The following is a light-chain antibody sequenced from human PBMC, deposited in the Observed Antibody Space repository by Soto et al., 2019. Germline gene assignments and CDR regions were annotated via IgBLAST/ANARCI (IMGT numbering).Light chain of an antibody. CDR3: PQSGSFPLT. Sequence: EIVLTQSPGTLSLSPGERATLSCRASQSVSSSYLAWYQQKPGQAPRLLIYGASSRATGIPDRFSGSGSGTDFTLTISRLEPFDFSVYYCPQSGSFPLTFG. CDR1: QSVSSSY. CDR2: GAS. J-gene: IGKJ5*01. V-gene: IGKV3-20*01.